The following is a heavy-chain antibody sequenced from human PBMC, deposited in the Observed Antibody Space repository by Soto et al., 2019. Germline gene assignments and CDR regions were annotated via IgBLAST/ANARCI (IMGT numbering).Heavy chain of an antibody. V-gene: IGHV4-59*01. J-gene: IGHJ4*02. CDR2: IYYSGST. D-gene: IGHD4-17*01. Sequence: SETLSLTCTVSGGSISSYYWSWIRQPLGKGLEWIGYIYYSGSTNYNPSLKSRVTISVDTSKNQFSLKLSSVTAADTAVYYCASQPVTTSFFDYWGQGTLVTVSS. CDR3: ASQPVTTSFFDY. CDR1: GGSISSYY.